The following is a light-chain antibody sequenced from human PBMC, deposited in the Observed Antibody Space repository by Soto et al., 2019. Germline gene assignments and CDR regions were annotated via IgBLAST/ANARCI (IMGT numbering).Light chain of an antibody. Sequence: DIQMTQSPSTLSASVGDRVTITCRASQSISSWLAWYQQKPGKAPKLLIYKASSLESGVPSRFIGSGSGTEFTLTISSLQPDYFATYYCQQYNSYWITFGGGTKVEIK. V-gene: IGKV1-5*03. CDR3: QQYNSYWIT. J-gene: IGKJ4*01. CDR1: QSISSW. CDR2: KAS.